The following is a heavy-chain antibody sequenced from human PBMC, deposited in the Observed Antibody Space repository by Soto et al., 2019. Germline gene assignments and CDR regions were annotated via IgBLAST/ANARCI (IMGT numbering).Heavy chain of an antibody. CDR1: GYTFTSSY. CDR3: GRGSQAYYGMDV. V-gene: IGHV1-46*01. CDR2: INPSGGST. Sequence: QVQLVQSGAEVKKPGASVKVSCKASGYTFTSSYMHWVRQAPGQGLEWMGIINPSGGSTSYAQKFHGRVTMTRDTSTSTVYMELSSLRSEDTAVYYCGRGSQAYYGMDVWGQGTTVTVSS. D-gene: IGHD6-25*01. J-gene: IGHJ6*02.